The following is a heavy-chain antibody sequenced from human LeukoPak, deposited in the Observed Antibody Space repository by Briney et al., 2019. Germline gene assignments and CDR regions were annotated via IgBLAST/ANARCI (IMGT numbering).Heavy chain of an antibody. Sequence: PGGSLSLSYAASGFTFSSYWMHWVRQVPGKGLVCVSHIPSDGRSSSSADSVKGRFTISRDNAKNTLSLQMYSLRADDTAVYYCARGGVGSHDYWGQGTLVTVSS. J-gene: IGHJ4*02. CDR3: ARGGVGSHDY. V-gene: IGHV3-74*01. D-gene: IGHD3-10*01. CDR2: IPSDGRSS. CDR1: GFTFSSYW.